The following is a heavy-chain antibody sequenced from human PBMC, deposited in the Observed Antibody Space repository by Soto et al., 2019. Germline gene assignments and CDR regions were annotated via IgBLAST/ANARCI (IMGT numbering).Heavy chain of an antibody. CDR1: GFDFGDYY. CDR3: VRPYYSSSWFPFDR. CDR2: IDSGDGTT. Sequence: VGSLRLSGTGSGFDFGDYYMSWIRQAPGKGLEWVSYIDSGDGTTYYTDSVKGRFTISRDNAKKTVYLQMSSLRVEDTALYYCVRPYYSSSWFPFDRWGQGTLVTVSS. D-gene: IGHD6-13*01. J-gene: IGHJ4*02. V-gene: IGHV3-11*01.